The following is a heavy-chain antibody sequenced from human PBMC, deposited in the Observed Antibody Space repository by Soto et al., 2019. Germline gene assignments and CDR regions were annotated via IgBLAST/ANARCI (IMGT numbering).Heavy chain of an antibody. CDR1: GGSISSGGYY. CDR3: AREESDDAFDI. J-gene: IGHJ3*02. CDR2: IYYSGST. Sequence: SETLSLTCTVSGGSISSGGYYWSWIRQHPGKGLEWIGYIYYSGSTYYNPSLKSRVTISVDTSKNQFSLKLSSVTAADTAVYYCAREESDDAFDIWGQGTMVTVSS. V-gene: IGHV4-31*03. D-gene: IGHD3-3*01.